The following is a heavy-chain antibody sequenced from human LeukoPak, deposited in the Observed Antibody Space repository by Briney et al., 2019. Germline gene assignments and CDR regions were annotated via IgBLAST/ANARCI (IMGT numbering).Heavy chain of an antibody. CDR3: SRSQFYY. J-gene: IGHJ4*02. V-gene: IGHV3-74*01. CDR1: GFAFSSYW. CDR2: IDGDGTIT. Sequence: PGGSLRLSCAASGFAFSSYWMLWVRQVPGKGLVWVSRIDGDGTITTYADFAKGRFTISRDNTNNILYLQMNSLRAEDTAIYYCSRSQFYYWGRGVLVTVSS.